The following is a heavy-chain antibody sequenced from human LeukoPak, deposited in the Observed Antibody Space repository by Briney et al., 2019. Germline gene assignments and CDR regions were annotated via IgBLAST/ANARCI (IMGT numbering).Heavy chain of an antibody. CDR1: GGSISSSSYY. CDR3: ARQAVAGNGFDY. V-gene: IGHV4-39*01. Sequence: SETLSLTCTVSGGSISSSSYYWGWLRQPRGKGLEWIGTIYYSGNTYYNPSLKSRVSISVDTSKNQFSLKLSSVTAADTAVYYCARQAVAGNGFDYWGQGTLVTVSS. D-gene: IGHD6-19*01. J-gene: IGHJ4*02. CDR2: IYYSGNT.